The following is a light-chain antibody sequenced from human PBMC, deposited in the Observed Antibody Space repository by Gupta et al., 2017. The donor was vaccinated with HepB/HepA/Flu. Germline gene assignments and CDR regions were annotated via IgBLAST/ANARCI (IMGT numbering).Light chain of an antibody. CDR1: RDISNY. J-gene: IGKJ2*01. V-gene: IGKV1-33*01. CDR2: DAS. Sequence: DIQMTQSPSSLSASVGDRVTITCQANRDISNYLNWYQQKPWKAPKLLIYDASILETGVPSKFSGSGSGTDFTFTINSLHPEDTATYYCQHYDTLPKYTFGQGTRLEI. CDR3: QHYDTLPKYT.